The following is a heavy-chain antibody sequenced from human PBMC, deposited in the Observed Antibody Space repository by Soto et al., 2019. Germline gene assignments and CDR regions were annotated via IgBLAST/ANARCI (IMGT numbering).Heavy chain of an antibody. CDR1: RGSISSSNYY. CDR3: ARHILAVATTYNFYYGMDV. D-gene: IGHD5-12*01. CDR2: IYYSGST. J-gene: IGHJ6*02. V-gene: IGHV4-39*01. Sequence: SETLSLPCTLSRGSISSSNYYWGWIRQPPGKGPEWIGSIYYSGSTYYNPSLKSRVTISVDTFKNQFSLKLTSVTAADTAVYSCARHILAVATTYNFYYGMDVWGRGTTVTVS.